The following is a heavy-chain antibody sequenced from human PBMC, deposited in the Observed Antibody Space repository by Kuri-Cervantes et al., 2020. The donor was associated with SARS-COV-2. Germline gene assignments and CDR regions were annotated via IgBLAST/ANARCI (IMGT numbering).Heavy chain of an antibody. CDR3: ARGQGSGWYLGLSANWFDP. J-gene: IGHJ5*02. V-gene: IGHV3-11*06. CDR2: ISSSSSYT. D-gene: IGHD6-19*01. CDR1: GFTFSDYY. Sequence: GGSLRLSCAASGFTFSDYYMSWIRQAPGKGLEWVSYISSSSSYTNYADSVKGRFTISRDNAKNSLYLQMNSLRAEDTAVYHCARGQGSGWYLGLSANWFDPWGQGTLVTVSS.